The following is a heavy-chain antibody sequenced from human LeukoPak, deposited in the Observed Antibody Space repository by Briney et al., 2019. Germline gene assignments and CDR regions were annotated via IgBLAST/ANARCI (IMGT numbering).Heavy chain of an antibody. CDR3: ARAKEQRDSGWYGEYYFDY. Sequence: SETLSLTCTVPGVSISSYYLSRIRQPAGKGLEWIGRIYTSGSTNYNTSLKSRVTMSVEPSKNQFSLKLSSVTAADTAVYYCARAKEQRDSGWYGEYYFDYWGQGTLVTVSS. V-gene: IGHV4-4*07. CDR2: IYTSGST. CDR1: GVSISSYY. D-gene: IGHD6-19*01. J-gene: IGHJ4*02.